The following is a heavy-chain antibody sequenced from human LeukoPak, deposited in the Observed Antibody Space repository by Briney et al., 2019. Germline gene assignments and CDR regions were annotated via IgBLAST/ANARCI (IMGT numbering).Heavy chain of an antibody. V-gene: IGHV1-69*01. J-gene: IGHJ3*02. Sequence: SVKVSCKASGGTFSSYAISWVRQAPGQGLEWMGGIIPIFGTANYAQKSQGRVTITADESTSTAYMELSSLRSEDTAVYYCARSEAEDDAFDIWGQGTMVTVSS. CDR2: IIPIFGTA. CDR3: ARSEAEDDAFDI. CDR1: GGTFSSYA.